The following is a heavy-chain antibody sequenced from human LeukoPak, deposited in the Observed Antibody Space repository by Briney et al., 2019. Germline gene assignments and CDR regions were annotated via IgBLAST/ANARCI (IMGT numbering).Heavy chain of an antibody. V-gene: IGHV1-69*13. D-gene: IGHD2-2*01. CDR1: GGTFISYA. J-gene: IGHJ4*02. CDR2: IIPIFGTA. Sequence: GASVKVSCKASGGTFISYAIGWVRQAPGQGLEWMGGIIPIFGTANYAQKFQGRVTITADESTSTAYMELSSLRSEDTAVYYCARELEYCSSTSCQTWGQGTLVTVSS. CDR3: ARELEYCSSTSCQT.